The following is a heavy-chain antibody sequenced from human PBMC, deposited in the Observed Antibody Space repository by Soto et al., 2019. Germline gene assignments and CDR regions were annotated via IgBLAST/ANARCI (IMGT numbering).Heavy chain of an antibody. CDR1: GFTFSSYA. V-gene: IGHV3-30-3*01. J-gene: IGHJ6*02. CDR3: ARDGALITIFVVVIPHYYYGMDV. Sequence: GGSLRLSCAASGFTFSSYAMHWVRQAPGKGLEWVAVISYDGSNKYYADSVKGRFTISRDNSKNTLYLQMNSLRAEDTAVYYCARDGALITIFVVVIPHYYYGMDVWGQGTTVTVS. D-gene: IGHD3-3*01. CDR2: ISYDGSNK.